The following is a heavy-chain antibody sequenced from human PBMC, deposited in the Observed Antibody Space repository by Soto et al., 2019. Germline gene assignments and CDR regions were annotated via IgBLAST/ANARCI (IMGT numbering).Heavy chain of an antibody. D-gene: IGHD3-10*01. J-gene: IGHJ4*02. CDR2: IIPIFGTA. CDR1: GGTFSSYA. CDR3: AREEYGTLGYFDY. V-gene: IGHV1-69*13. Sequence: SVKVSCKASGGTFSSYAISWVRQAPGQGLEWMGGIIPIFGTANYAQKFQGRVTITADESTSTAYMELSSLRSEDTAVYYCAREEYGTLGYFDYWGQGTLVTVSS.